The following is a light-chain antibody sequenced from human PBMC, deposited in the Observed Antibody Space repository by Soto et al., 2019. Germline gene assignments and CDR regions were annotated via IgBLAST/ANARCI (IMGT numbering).Light chain of an antibody. J-gene: IGKJ1*01. V-gene: IGKV3-15*01. CDR3: QQYNNWPWT. Sequence: IVLTQSPGTLPLSSGERATLSCRASQSISDTLAWYQQKPGQAPRLLIHGASTRATGFPARFSGSGSGTDFPLTISSLQSEDFAVYYCQQYNNWPWTFGQGTKVDI. CDR2: GAS. CDR1: QSISDT.